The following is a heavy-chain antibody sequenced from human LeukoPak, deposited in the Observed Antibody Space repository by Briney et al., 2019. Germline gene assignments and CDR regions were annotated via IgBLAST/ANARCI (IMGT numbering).Heavy chain of an antibody. Sequence: ASVKVSCKASGYTFTGYYIHWVRQAPGQGLEWMGWINPNNDATTYAQKFQDRVTVTTDTSITTAYMELSRLRSDDTAVYYCARDKRNFHDLGAWGQGTLVIVSS. V-gene: IGHV1-2*02. J-gene: IGHJ5*02. D-gene: IGHD3-16*01. CDR2: INPNNDAT. CDR3: ARDKRNFHDLGA. CDR1: GYTFTGYY.